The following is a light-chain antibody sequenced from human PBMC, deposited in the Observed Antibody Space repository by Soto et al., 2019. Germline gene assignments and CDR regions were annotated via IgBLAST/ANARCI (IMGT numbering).Light chain of an antibody. Sequence: EIVLTQSPATLSLSPGERATLSCRASQSVSSYLAWYQQKPGQAPRLRIDEASNRATCIKDRCSGSGAGTDVTLNSSSLEPEDFAVYYGQQHRNSPLTFGGGTKVDIK. CDR2: EAS. J-gene: IGKJ4*01. CDR1: QSVSSY. CDR3: QQHRNSPLT. V-gene: IGKV3-11*01.